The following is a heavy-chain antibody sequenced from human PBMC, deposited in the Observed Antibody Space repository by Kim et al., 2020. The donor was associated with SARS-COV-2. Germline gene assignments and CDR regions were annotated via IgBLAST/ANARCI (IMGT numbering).Heavy chain of an antibody. Sequence: SVKVSCKASGGTFSSYTISWVRQAPGQGLEWMGRIIPILGIANYAQKFQGRVTITADKSTSTAYMELSSLRSEDTAVYYCARGMGTYYYDSRANFGYWGQGTLVTVSS. CDR2: IIPILGIA. D-gene: IGHD3-22*01. CDR1: GGTFSSYT. CDR3: ARGMGTYYYDSRANFGY. J-gene: IGHJ4*02. V-gene: IGHV1-69*02.